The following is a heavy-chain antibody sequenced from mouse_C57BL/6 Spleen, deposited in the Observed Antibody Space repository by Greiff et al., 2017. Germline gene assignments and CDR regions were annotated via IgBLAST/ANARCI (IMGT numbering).Heavy chain of an antibody. V-gene: IGHV1-82*01. CDR2: IYPGDGDT. CDR1: GYAFSSSW. Sequence: QVQLQQSGPELVKPGASVKISCKASGYAFSSSWMNWVKQRPGKGLEWIGRIYPGDGDTNYNGKFKGKATLTADKSSSTAYMQLSSLTSEDSAVYFCARYDYDGDMDYWGQGTSVTVSS. J-gene: IGHJ4*01. CDR3: ARYDYDGDMDY. D-gene: IGHD2-4*01.